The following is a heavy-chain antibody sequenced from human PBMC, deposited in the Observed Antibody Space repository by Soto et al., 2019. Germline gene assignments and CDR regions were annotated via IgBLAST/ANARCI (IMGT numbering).Heavy chain of an antibody. CDR3: XXXXXXXXAEETPQFDP. V-gene: IGHV4-34*01. CDR2: INHSGST. CDR1: GGSFSGYY. Sequence: QVQLQQWGAGLLKPSETLSLTCAVYGGSFSGYYWSWIRQPPGKGLEWIGEINHSGSTNYNPSLKSRVTISVDTSKNQFSLXXXXXXAXXXXXXXXXXXXXXXXAEETPQFDPWGQGTLVTVSS. J-gene: IGHJ5*02.